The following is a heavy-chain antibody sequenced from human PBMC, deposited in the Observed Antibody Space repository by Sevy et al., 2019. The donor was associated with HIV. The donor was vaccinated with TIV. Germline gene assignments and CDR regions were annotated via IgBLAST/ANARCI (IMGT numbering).Heavy chain of an antibody. Sequence: GGSLRLSCAASGFTFSSFGMHWVRQAPGKGLEWVAVIWFDGSNTYYADSVKGRFTISIDIAKNTLHLQMKGLRAEYTAVYYCAIDLEFYDSVDYGPAFMPDFWGHGTLVTVSS. D-gene: IGHD4-17*01. CDR3: AIDLEFYDSVDYGPAFMPDF. J-gene: IGHJ4*01. CDR2: IWFDGSNT. V-gene: IGHV3-33*01. CDR1: GFTFSSFG.